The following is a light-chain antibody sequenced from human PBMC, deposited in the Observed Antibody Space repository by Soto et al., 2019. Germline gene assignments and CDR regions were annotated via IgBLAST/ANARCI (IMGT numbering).Light chain of an antibody. CDR2: DAS. V-gene: IGKV3-11*01. CDR3: QQRSNWPPYT. CDR1: QSVSSN. J-gene: IGKJ2*01. Sequence: EIVMTQSPATLSVSPGERATLSCRASQSVSSNLAWYQQKSGQAPRLLIYDASNRATGIPARFSGSGSGTDFTLTISSLEPEDFAVYYCQQRSNWPPYTFGQGTKLEIK.